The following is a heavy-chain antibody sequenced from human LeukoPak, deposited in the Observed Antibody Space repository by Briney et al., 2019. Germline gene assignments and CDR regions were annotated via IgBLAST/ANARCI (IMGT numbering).Heavy chain of an antibody. Sequence: PGESLKISCNGSGYSFTSYWIGWVRQMPGKGLEWMGIIHPRDSDTRYSPSFQGRVTISADKSINTAYLQWSSLKASDTAMYYCARRVLSDAFDIWGQGTMVTVSS. CDR2: IHPRDSDT. D-gene: IGHD3-16*01. J-gene: IGHJ3*02. CDR3: ARRVLSDAFDI. V-gene: IGHV5-51*01. CDR1: GYSFTSYW.